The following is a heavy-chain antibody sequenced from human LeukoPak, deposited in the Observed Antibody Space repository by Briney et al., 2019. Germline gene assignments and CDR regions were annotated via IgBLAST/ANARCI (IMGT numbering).Heavy chain of an antibody. CDR1: GGSIITRSFY. V-gene: IGHV4-39*01. J-gene: IGHJ4*02. CDR3: ARRDYSDDDPNCFDY. CDR2: IYYSGST. Sequence: SETLSLTCTVSGGSIITRSFYWGWIRQPPGKGLEWIGSIYYSGSTYYNPSLKSRVTISVDTSKNQFSLKLSSVTAADTAVFYCARRDYSDDDPNCFDYWGQGTLVTVSS. D-gene: IGHD4-17*01.